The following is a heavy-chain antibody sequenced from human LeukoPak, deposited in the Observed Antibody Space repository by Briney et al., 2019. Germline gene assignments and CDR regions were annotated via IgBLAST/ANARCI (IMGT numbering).Heavy chain of an antibody. J-gene: IGHJ5*02. V-gene: IGHV1-24*01. D-gene: IGHD4-17*01. CDR3: ATGDYGDTYNWFDP. Sequence: ASVKVSCKVSGYTLTELSMHWVRQAPGKGLEWMGGFDPEDGETIYAQKFRGRVTMTEDTSTDTAYMELSSLRSEDTAVYYCATGDYGDTYNWFDPWGQGTLVTVSS. CDR2: FDPEDGET. CDR1: GYTLTELS.